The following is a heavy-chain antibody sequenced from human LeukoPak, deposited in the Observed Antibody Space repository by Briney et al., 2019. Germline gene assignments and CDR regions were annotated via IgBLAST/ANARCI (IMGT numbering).Heavy chain of an antibody. CDR1: GGSISSYY. V-gene: IGHV4-59*01. J-gene: IGHJ4*02. CDR2: IYYSGST. D-gene: IGHD6-19*01. CDR3: ARAPYSSGWYYFDY. Sequence: PSETLSLTCTVSGGSISSYYWSWIRQPPGKGLEWIGYIYYSGSTNYNPSLKSRVTISVDTSKNRFSLKLSSATAADTAVYYCARAPYSSGWYYFDYWGQGTLVTVSS.